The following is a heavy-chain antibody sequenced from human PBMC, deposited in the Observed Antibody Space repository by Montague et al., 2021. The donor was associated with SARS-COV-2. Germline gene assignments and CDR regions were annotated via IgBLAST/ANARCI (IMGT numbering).Heavy chain of an antibody. J-gene: IGHJ4*02. V-gene: IGHV4-59*13. D-gene: IGHD4-17*01. CDR3: ARVRKDDYGDNYFDY. Sequence: SETLSLTCTVSGGSISSYFWSWIRQSPGKGLEWIGYFYHSGGTKYNPSLKSRVTISGDTSKNQFSLKLSSVTAADTAVYYCARVRKDDYGDNYFDYWGQGTRVTVSS. CDR2: FYHSGGT. CDR1: GGSISSYF.